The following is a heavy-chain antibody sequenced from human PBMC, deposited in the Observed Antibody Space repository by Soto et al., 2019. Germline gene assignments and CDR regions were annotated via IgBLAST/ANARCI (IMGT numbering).Heavy chain of an antibody. Sequence: QVQLVESGGGVVQPGRSLRLSCAASGFTFSTYGMHWVRQAPGKGLEWVAVISYDGSNKYYADSVKGRFTISRDNSKNTLYLQMSSLRAEDTAVYYCAKVFSYSVIDYWGQGTLVNVSS. V-gene: IGHV3-30*18. CDR1: GFTFSTYG. D-gene: IGHD5-18*01. CDR2: ISYDGSNK. J-gene: IGHJ4*02. CDR3: AKVFSYSVIDY.